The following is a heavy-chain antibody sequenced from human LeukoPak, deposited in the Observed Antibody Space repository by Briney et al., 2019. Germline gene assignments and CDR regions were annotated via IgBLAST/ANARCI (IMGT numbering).Heavy chain of an antibody. Sequence: GGSLRLSCAASGFTVSSNYMSWVRQAPGKGLEWVSTIYSGGSTYYADSVKGRFTISRDNSKNTLYLQMNSLRAEDTAVYYCARGGESVAGIDYWGQGTLVTVSS. J-gene: IGHJ4*02. CDR2: IYSGGST. CDR3: ARGGESVAGIDY. CDR1: GFTVSSNY. V-gene: IGHV3-53*01. D-gene: IGHD6-19*01.